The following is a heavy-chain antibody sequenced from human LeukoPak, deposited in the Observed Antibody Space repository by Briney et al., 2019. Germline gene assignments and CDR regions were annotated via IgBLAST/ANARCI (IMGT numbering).Heavy chain of an antibody. V-gene: IGHV3-21*01. CDR3: ARDPPYSDSSGYYYDY. J-gene: IGHJ4*02. Sequence: GGSLRLSCAASGFTFSTYSMNWVRQAPGKGLEWVSSVSGSSIYIYYADSVKGRFTISRDNAKNSLYLQMNSLRAEDTAVYYCARDPPYSDSSGYYYDYWGQGTLVTVSS. CDR1: GFTFSTYS. D-gene: IGHD3-22*01. CDR2: VSGSSIYI.